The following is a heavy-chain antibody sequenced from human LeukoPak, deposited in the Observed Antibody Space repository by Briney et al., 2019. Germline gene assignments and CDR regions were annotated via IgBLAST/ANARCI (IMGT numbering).Heavy chain of an antibody. V-gene: IGHV3-23*01. CDR1: GFIFSNYA. Sequence: GGSLRLSCAASGFIFSNYAMNWVRQAPGKGLEWVSSIRGYDGRTYYADHVKGRFTISRDNSQNTLYLQMNSLRAEDTAVYYCARVGYYASGPFSYFDYWGQGTLVTVSS. J-gene: IGHJ4*02. CDR2: IRGYDGRT. CDR3: ARVGYYASGPFSYFDY. D-gene: IGHD3-10*01.